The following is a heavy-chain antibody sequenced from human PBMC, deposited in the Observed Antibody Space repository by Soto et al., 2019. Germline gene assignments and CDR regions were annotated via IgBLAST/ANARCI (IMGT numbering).Heavy chain of an antibody. V-gene: IGHV4-30-4*01. CDR2: IYYSGST. J-gene: IGHJ4*02. CDR3: DRGLDTNNNYYDSSGYSYYFDY. CDR1: GGSISSGDYY. Sequence: PSETLSLTCTVSGGSISSGDYYWSWIRQPPGKGLEWIGYIYYSGSTYYNPSLKSRVTISVDTSKNQFSLKLSSVTAADTAVYYCDRGLDTNNNYYDSSGYSYYFDYWGQGTLVTVS. D-gene: IGHD3-22*01.